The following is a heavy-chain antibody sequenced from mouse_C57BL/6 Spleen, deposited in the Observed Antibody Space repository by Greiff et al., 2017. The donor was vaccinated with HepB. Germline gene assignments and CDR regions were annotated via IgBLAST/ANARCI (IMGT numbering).Heavy chain of an antibody. V-gene: IGHV1-81*01. CDR1: GYTFTSYG. J-gene: IGHJ3*01. CDR3: ARPTTGNWFAY. CDR2: IYPRSGNT. D-gene: IGHD1-1*01. Sequence: QVQLKQSGAELARPGASVKLSCKASGYTFTSYGISWVKQRTGQGLEWIGEIYPRSGNTYYNEKFKGKAILTADKSSSTAYMELRSLTSEDSAVYFCARPTTGNWFAYWGQGTLVTVSA.